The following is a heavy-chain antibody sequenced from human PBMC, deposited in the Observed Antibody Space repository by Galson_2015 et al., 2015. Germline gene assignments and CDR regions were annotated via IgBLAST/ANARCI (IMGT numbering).Heavy chain of an antibody. CDR3: ARDRGSGWFGPIDY. V-gene: IGHV3-33*01. D-gene: IGHD6-19*01. CDR1: GFTFSSYG. Sequence: SLRLSCAASGFTFSSYGMHWVRRAPGKGPEWVAVIWYDGSNEYCADSVKGRFTISRDNSKNTLYLQMNSLRAEDTAVYYCARDRGSGWFGPIDYWGQGTLVTVSS. J-gene: IGHJ4*02. CDR2: IWYDGSNE.